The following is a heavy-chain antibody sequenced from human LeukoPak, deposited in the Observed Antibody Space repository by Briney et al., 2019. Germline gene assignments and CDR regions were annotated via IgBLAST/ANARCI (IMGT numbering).Heavy chain of an antibody. CDR2: MNPNSGNA. V-gene: IGHV1-8*02. CDR3: ARGIRVIRYFDWLGYYYMDV. D-gene: IGHD3-9*01. CDR1: GYTFTGYY. Sequence: ASVKVSCKASGYTFTGYYMHWVRQATGQGLEWMGWMNPNSGNAGYAQKFQGRVTMTRNTSISTAYMELSSLRSEDTAVYYCARGIRVIRYFDWLGYYYMDVWGKGTTVTISS. J-gene: IGHJ6*03.